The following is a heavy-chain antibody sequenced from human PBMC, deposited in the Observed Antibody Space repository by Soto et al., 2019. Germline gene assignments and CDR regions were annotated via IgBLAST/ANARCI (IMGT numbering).Heavy chain of an antibody. CDR3: AKDDLWLVRLYAFDI. Sequence: GGSLRLSCAASGFTFSSYAMSWVRQAPGKGLEWVSVISGSGGTTYYADSGKGRFTISRDNSKNTLYLQMNSRIAEDTAVYYCAKDDLWLVRLYAFDIWGQGTMVTVSS. CDR2: ISGSGGTT. V-gene: IGHV3-23*01. D-gene: IGHD6-19*01. J-gene: IGHJ3*02. CDR1: GFTFSSYA.